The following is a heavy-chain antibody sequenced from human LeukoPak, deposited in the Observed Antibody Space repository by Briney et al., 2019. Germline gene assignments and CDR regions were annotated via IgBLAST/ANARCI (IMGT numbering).Heavy chain of an antibody. CDR2: IYYSGST. CDR1: GGSISSSSYY. V-gene: IGHV4-39*01. D-gene: IGHD3-3*01. J-gene: IGHJ3*02. CDR3: ARRSITIFGVTGAFDI. Sequence: PSETLSLTCTVSGGSISSSSYYWGWIRQPPGKGLEWIGSIYYSGSTYYNPSLKSRVTISVDTSKNQFSLKLSSVTAADTAVYYCARRSITIFGVTGAFDIWGQGTMVTVSS.